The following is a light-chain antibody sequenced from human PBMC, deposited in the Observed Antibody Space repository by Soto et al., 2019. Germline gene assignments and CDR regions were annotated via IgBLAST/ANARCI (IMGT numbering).Light chain of an antibody. CDR3: SSYANSGTI. Sequence: QSVLTQPASVSGSPGLSITISCAGTSSDVGGYNYVSWYQQFPGKAPKLMIYDVSHRPLGVSNRFSGSKSGNTASLTISGLQPEDEADYYCSSYANSGTIFGTGTKVTVL. J-gene: IGLJ1*01. CDR1: SSDVGGYNY. CDR2: DVS. V-gene: IGLV2-14*01.